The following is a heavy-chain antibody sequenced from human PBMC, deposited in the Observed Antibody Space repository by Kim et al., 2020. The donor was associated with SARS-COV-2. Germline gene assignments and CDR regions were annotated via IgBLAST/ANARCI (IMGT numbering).Heavy chain of an antibody. D-gene: IGHD1-26*01. CDR3: ARSRLSGSSSGG. J-gene: IGHJ4*02. Sequence: NYHPSLKSRVTISVDTSKNQFSLKLSSVTAADTAVYDCARSRLSGSSSGGWGQGTLVTVSS. V-gene: IGHV4-59*01.